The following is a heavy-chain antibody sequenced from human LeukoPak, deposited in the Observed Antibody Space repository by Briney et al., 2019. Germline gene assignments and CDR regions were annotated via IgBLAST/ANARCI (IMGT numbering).Heavy chain of an antibody. Sequence: SGGSLRLSCAASGFTFSTYAMSWVRQAPGKGLEWVSAISDSGGNTYYADSVKGRFTISRDNSRNTLYLQVSSLRAEDTAVYYCAKDEGSYCSGGICYYRPFDYWGQGTLVTVSS. CDR2: ISDSGGNT. J-gene: IGHJ4*02. CDR1: GFTFSTYA. CDR3: AKDEGSYCSGGICYYRPFDY. D-gene: IGHD2-15*01. V-gene: IGHV3-23*01.